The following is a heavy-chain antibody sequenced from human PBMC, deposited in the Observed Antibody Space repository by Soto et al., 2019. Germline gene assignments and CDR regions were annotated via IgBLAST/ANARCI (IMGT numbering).Heavy chain of an antibody. CDR1: GGSISSYY. CDR2: IYYSGST. Sequence: SETLSLTCTVSGGSISSYYWSWIRQPPGKGLEWIGYIYYSGSTNYNPSLKSRVTISVDTSKNQFSLKLSSVTAADTAVYYCARHRNYCSSTSCYLGFDPWGQGTLVTVSS. J-gene: IGHJ5*02. CDR3: ARHRNYCSSTSCYLGFDP. V-gene: IGHV4-59*08. D-gene: IGHD2-2*01.